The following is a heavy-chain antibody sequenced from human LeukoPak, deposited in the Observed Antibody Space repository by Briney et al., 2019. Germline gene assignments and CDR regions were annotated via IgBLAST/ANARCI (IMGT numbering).Heavy chain of an antibody. D-gene: IGHD4-17*01. V-gene: IGHV1/OR15-1*01. CDR2: INPNSGGT. CDR3: ASASTVYDAFDI. J-gene: IGHJ3*02. Sequence: ASVKVSCKASGYIFTDYYMHWVRQAPGQELGWMGRINPNSGGTNYAQKFQGRVTMTRDTSISTAYTELSSLRSEDTATYYCASASTVYDAFDIWGQGTMVTVSS. CDR1: GYIFTDYY.